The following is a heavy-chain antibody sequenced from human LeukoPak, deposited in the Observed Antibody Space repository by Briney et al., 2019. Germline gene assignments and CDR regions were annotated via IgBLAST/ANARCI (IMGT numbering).Heavy chain of an antibody. D-gene: IGHD2-2*01. CDR1: GFPFSSYP. J-gene: IGHJ4*02. CDR3: LPAARDFDY. CDR2: ITASGDST. Sequence: GGSLRLSCAGSGFPFSSYPISWVRQPPGKGLEWVSAITASGDSTYSADSVKGRFTISRDNSKNTLYLQMNSLRAEDTAVYYCLPAARDFDYWGQGTLVTVSS. V-gene: IGHV3-23*01.